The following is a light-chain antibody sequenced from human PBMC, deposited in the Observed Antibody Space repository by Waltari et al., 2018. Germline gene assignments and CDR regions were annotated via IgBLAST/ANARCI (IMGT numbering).Light chain of an antibody. V-gene: IGLV2-11*01. CDR3: SSYTGSYSFVI. CDR1: NRDVGAFNY. CDR2: DVT. J-gene: IGLJ2*01. Sequence: QSALTQPRSVSGAPGQSINISCTGTNRDVGAFNYVYWYQHHPGTAPKLIIYDVTTRPSGVPDRFSGSKSGNTASLTISGLQAEDEATYYCSSYTGSYSFVIFGGGTDMTVL.